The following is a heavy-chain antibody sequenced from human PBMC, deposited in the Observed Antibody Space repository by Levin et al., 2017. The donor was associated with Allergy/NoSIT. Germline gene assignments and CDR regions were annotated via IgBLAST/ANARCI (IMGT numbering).Heavy chain of an antibody. J-gene: IGHJ1*01. CDR3: AAPGQLLFEYFQH. CDR1: GGTFSSYA. Sequence: AASVKVSCKASGGTFSSYAISWVRQAPGQGLEWMGRIIPILGIANYAQKFQGRVTITADKSTSTAYMELSSLRSEDTAVYYCAAPGQLLFEYFQHWGQGTLVTVSS. D-gene: IGHD2-2*01. V-gene: IGHV1-69*04. CDR2: IIPILGIA.